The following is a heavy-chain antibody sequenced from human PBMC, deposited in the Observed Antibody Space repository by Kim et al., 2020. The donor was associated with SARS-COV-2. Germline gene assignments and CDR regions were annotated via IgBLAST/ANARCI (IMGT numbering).Heavy chain of an antibody. Sequence: SETLSLTCAVYGGSFSGYYWSWIRQPPGKGLEWIGEINHSGSTNYNPSLKSRVTISVDTSKNQFSLKLSSVTAADTAVYYCTGGLYYYGMDVWGQGTTVTVSS. CDR3: TGGLYYYGMDV. J-gene: IGHJ6*02. CDR1: GGSFSGYY. V-gene: IGHV4-34*01. CDR2: INHSGST.